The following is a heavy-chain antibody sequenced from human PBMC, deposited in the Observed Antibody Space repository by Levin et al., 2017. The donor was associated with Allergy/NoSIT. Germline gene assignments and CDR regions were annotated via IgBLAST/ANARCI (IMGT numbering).Heavy chain of an antibody. D-gene: IGHD3-16*02. Sequence: ASVKVSCKASGYTFTSYGISWVRQAPGQGLEWMGWISAYNGNTNYAQKLQGRVTMTTDTSTSTAYMELRSLRSDDTAVYYCARDLRLRLGELSFTTEELDYWGQGTLVTVSS. CDR2: ISAYNGNT. J-gene: IGHJ4*02. V-gene: IGHV1-18*01. CDR3: ARDLRLRLGELSFTTEELDY. CDR1: GYTFTSYG.